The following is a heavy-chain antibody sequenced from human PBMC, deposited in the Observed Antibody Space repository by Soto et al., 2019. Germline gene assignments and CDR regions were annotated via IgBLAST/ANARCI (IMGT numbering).Heavy chain of an antibody. J-gene: IGHJ6*02. V-gene: IGHV3-11*01. D-gene: IGHD4-17*01. CDR2: ISSSSGNI. CDR1: GFTFSDYY. Sequence: QVQLVESGGGLVKPGGSLRLSCAASGFTFSDYYMSWIRQAPGKGLEWISYISSSSGNIYYADSVKGRFTISRDNAKNSLYLQMNSLRAEDTAVYYCASPTVTPHYGMDVWGQGTTVTVSS. CDR3: ASPTVTPHYGMDV.